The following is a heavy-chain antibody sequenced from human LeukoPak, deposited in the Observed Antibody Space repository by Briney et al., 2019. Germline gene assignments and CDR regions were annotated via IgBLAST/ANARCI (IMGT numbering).Heavy chain of an antibody. Sequence: SETLSLTCTVSGGSISSGNYYWSWIRQHPGKGLECIGYVHHSGSTYYNPSLKSRVIISVDTSKNQFSLKLNSVTAADTAVYYCASYGSGSYRFDPWGQGTLVTVSS. V-gene: IGHV4-31*03. CDR3: ASYGSGSYRFDP. CDR1: GGSISSGNYY. CDR2: VHHSGST. D-gene: IGHD3-10*01. J-gene: IGHJ5*02.